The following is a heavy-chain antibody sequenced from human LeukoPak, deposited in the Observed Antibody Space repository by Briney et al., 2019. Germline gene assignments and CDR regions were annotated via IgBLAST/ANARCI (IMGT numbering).Heavy chain of an antibody. Sequence: PSETLSLTCTVSGGSISSGYYWGWIRQPPGKGLEWIGNVRYSGSTNYNPSLKSRATISVDTSKNQFSLKLTSVTAADTAVYFCARAPGSYDSSGYLYWYFDLWGRGTLVTVSS. J-gene: IGHJ2*01. CDR3: ARAPGSYDSSGYLYWYFDL. D-gene: IGHD3-22*01. CDR2: VRYSGST. CDR1: GGSISSGYY. V-gene: IGHV4-61*01.